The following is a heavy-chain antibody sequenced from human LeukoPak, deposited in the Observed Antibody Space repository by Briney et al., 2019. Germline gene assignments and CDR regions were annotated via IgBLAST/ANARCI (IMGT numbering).Heavy chain of an antibody. CDR2: INHSGST. D-gene: IGHD1-26*01. CDR3: ASYSGTTNDAFDI. V-gene: IGHV4-34*01. J-gene: IGHJ3*02. CDR1: GGSFSGYY. Sequence: PSETLSLTCAVYGGSFSGYYWSWIRQPPGKGLEWIGGINHSGSTNYNPSLKSRVTISVDTSKNQFSLKLSSVTAADTAVYYCASYSGTTNDAFDIWGQGTMVTVSS.